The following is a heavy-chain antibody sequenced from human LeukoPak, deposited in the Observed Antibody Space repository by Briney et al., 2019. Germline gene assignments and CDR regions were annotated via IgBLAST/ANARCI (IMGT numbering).Heavy chain of an antibody. J-gene: IGHJ4*02. Sequence: PGGSLRLSYAPSGFPFSRFDMSCVPQAPGKGLEWGSAIRGSGDRTYYADSVRGRLTIYRDSSKHTLYLQMHSQRAEHTPVYYCAKYLSGYGTFYWGEGTLVTVSS. CDR3: AKYLSGYGTFY. D-gene: IGHD5-12*01. V-gene: IGHV3-23*01. CDR2: IRGSGDRT. CDR1: GFPFSRFD.